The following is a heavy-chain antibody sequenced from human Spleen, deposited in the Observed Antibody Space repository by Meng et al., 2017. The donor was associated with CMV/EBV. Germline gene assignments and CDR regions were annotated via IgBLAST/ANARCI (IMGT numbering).Heavy chain of an antibody. Sequence: ASVKVSCKASGYTFTGYYIHWVRQAPGQGLEWLGWINPKSGGTKYAQKFEGRVTMTRDTSTSTVYMELSSLRSEDTAVYYCARDWGYSATAEIAFDIWGQGTMVTVSS. J-gene: IGHJ3*02. CDR3: ARDWGYSATAEIAFDI. CDR2: INPKSGGT. V-gene: IGHV1-2*02. CDR1: GYTFTGYY. D-gene: IGHD2-15*01.